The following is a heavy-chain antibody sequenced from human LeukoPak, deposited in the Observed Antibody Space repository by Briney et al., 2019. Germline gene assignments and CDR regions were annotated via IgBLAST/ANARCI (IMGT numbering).Heavy chain of an antibody. CDR1: GGSISSDY. J-gene: IGHJ5*02. D-gene: IGHD3-3*01. V-gene: IGHV4-4*07. Sequence: SETLSLTCTVSGGSISSDYWSWIRQPAGKGLEWIGRIYTNESTNYNPSLKSRVTMSVDTSKNQLSLKMISVTDADTAAYYCARGVRRGITIFGVVGGWFDPWGQGTLVTVSS. CDR2: IYTNEST. CDR3: ARGVRRGITIFGVVGGWFDP.